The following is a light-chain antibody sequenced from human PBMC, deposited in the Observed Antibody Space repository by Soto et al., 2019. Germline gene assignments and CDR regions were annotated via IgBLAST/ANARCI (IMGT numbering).Light chain of an antibody. CDR3: ELSGSEPIR. V-gene: IGKV1-9*01. Sequence: DIQLAQSPSFLSASLVDRVTITCLASQDISSYLAWYQQKPGKAPKLLIFVASTLQSGVPSRFSGSGSGTEFSLKISRREPEDDRVYSCELSGSEPIRLGDGTRLEIK. CDR2: VAS. CDR1: QDISSY. J-gene: IGKJ5*01.